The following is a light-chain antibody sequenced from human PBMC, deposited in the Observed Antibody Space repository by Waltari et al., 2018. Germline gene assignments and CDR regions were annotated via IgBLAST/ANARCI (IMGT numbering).Light chain of an antibody. J-gene: IGLJ2*01. V-gene: IGLV3-21*03. CDR1: NLGSKS. CDR2: DDS. Sequence: SYVLTQPPSASAAPGKTARLTCGGNNLGSKSVHWYQQTPGQAPVLVVYDDSDRPSGIPERFSGSNSGNTATLTISRVEAGDEADYYCQVWDSSSDHKVFGGGTKLTVL. CDR3: QVWDSSSDHKV.